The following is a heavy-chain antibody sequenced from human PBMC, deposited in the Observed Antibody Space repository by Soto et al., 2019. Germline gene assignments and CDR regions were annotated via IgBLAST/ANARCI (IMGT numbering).Heavy chain of an antibody. CDR1: GGSLSGYY. V-gene: IGHV4-34*01. D-gene: IGHD3-10*01. Sequence: SETLSLTCAVYGGSLSGYYWSWIRQPPGKGLEWIGEINHSGSTNYNPSLKSRVTISVDTSKNQFSLKLGSVTAADTAVYYCARLWFGELLTYYYGMDVWGQGTTVTVSS. J-gene: IGHJ6*02. CDR3: ARLWFGELLTYYYGMDV. CDR2: INHSGST.